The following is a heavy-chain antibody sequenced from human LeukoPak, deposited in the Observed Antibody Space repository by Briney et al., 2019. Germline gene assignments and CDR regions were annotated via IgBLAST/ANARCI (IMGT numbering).Heavy chain of an antibody. CDR3: AKGRRVRGIIITWVDY. Sequence: GGSLRLSCAASGFTFSSYAMHWVRQAPGKGLEWVAVISYDGSNKYYADSVKGRFTISRDNSKNTLYLQMKSLRAEDTAVYYCAKGRRVRGIIITWVDYWGQGTLVTVSS. V-gene: IGHV3-30*04. CDR1: GFTFSSYA. D-gene: IGHD3-10*01. CDR2: ISYDGSNK. J-gene: IGHJ4*02.